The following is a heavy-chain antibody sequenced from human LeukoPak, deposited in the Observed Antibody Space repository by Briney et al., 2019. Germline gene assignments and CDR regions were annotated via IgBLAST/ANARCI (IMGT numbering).Heavy chain of an antibody. D-gene: IGHD6-19*01. CDR3: ARHLAVAGTSYNWFDR. V-gene: IGHV4-39*01. CDR2: HFYSGST. Sequence: SETLSLTCTVSGDSINNDNYYWAWIRQPPGKGLEWIGSHFYSGSTYYNPSLKTRVTVSVDTSKNQFFLRLNSVAAADTAVYHCARHLAVAGTSYNWFDRWGQGTQVTVSS. CDR1: GDSINNDNYY. J-gene: IGHJ5*02.